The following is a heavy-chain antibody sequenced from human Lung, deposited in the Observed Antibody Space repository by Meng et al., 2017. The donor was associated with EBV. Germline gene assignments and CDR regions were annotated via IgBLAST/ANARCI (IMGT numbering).Heavy chain of an antibody. V-gene: IGHV4-34*01. D-gene: IGHD2-21*01. Sequence: QVQVQQWGAGLLKPSETLSLTCAVYGGSFSGSFSGYYWSWIRQAPGKGLEWIGEINDSGSTDYNPSLKSRLTISVDRSKSQFSLELSSVTAADTAVYYCARSIFDYWGQGTLVTVSS. CDR2: INDSGST. CDR1: GGSFSGSFSGYY. J-gene: IGHJ4*02. CDR3: ARSIFDY.